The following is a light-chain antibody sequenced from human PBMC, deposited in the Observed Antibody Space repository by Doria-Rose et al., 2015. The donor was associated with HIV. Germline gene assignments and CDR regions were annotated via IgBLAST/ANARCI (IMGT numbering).Light chain of an antibody. J-gene: IGLJ2*01. Sequence: LTQPRSVSGSPGQSVTISCTGTSSNVGGYNYVSWHQHHPGKAPKLMIYDVSKRPSGVPDRFSGSKSGNTASLTISGLQAEGEADYYCCSYAGSYSYVLFGGGTKLTVL. CDR2: DVS. CDR3: CSYAGSYSYVL. V-gene: IGLV2-11*01. CDR1: SSNVGGYNY.